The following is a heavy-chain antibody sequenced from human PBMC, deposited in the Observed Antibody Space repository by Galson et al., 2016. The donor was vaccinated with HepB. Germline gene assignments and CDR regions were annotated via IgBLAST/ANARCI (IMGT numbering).Heavy chain of an antibody. CDR2: ITRSSTYI. J-gene: IGHJ4*01. V-gene: IGHV3-21*01. D-gene: IGHD5-12*01. Sequence: SLRLSCAASGFSFTSYSMSWVRQAPGKGLEWVSSITRSSTYIFYAESVKGRFTTSRDNSKNTLDLQVNILKVEDTAVYYCVRDKEGGYGFDYWGQGILVTVSS. CDR3: VRDKEGGYGFDY. CDR1: GFSFTSYS.